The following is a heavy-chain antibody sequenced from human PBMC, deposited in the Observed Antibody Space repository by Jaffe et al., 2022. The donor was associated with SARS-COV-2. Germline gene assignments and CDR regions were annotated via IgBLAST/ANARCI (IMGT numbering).Heavy chain of an antibody. CDR2: LSGSGITT. J-gene: IGHJ6*04. CDR1: GFTFSNHA. CDR3: AKIDNYGSGSYEEV. D-gene: IGHD3-10*01. V-gene: IGHV3-23*04. Sequence: EVQLVESGGGLVQPGGSLRLSCAASGFTFSNHAMSWVRQAPGKGLEWVSALSGSGITTHYADSVKGRFTISRDNSENTLYLQMNSLRAEDTAVYYCAKIDNYGSGSYEEVWGKGTTVTVSS.